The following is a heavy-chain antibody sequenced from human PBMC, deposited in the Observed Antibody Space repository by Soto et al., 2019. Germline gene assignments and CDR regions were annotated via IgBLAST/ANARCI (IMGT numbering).Heavy chain of an antibody. CDR3: ARGTSIAARPIFPNYYYYGMDV. J-gene: IGHJ6*02. V-gene: IGHV4-34*01. D-gene: IGHD6-6*01. CDR1: GGSFSGYY. CDR2: INHSGST. Sequence: PSETLSLTCAAYGGSFSGYYWSWIRQPPGKGLEWIGEINHSGSTNYNPSLKSRVTISVDTSKNQFSLKLSSVTAADTAVYYCARGTSIAARPIFPNYYYYGMDVWGQGTTVTVSS.